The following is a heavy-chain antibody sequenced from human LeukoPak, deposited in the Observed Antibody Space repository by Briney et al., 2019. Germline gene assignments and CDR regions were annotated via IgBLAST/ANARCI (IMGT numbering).Heavy chain of an antibody. CDR2: ISYDGSNK. V-gene: IGHV3-30-3*01. CDR1: GFTFSSYA. Sequence: GGSLRLSCSASGFTFSSYALHWVREAPGKGLEWVAVISYDGSNKYYADSVKGRSTISRDNSKNTLYLQMNSLRAEDTAVYYCARDNYGVRGRWFDPWGQGTLVTVSS. CDR3: ARDNYGVRGRWFDP. J-gene: IGHJ5*02. D-gene: IGHD4-17*01.